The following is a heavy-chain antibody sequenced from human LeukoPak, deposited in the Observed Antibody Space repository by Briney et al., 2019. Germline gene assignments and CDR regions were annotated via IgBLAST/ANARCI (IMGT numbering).Heavy chain of an antibody. J-gene: IGHJ5*02. Sequence: GGSLRLSCAASGFTVSSNYMSWVRQAPGKGLEWISYIGSSGITIHYADSVKGRFTISRDNAKNSLYLQMNSLRAEDTAVYYCARETTYGGSRFDPWGQGTLVTVSS. D-gene: IGHD4-23*01. CDR2: IGSSGITI. V-gene: IGHV3-11*04. CDR1: GFTVSSNY. CDR3: ARETTYGGSRFDP.